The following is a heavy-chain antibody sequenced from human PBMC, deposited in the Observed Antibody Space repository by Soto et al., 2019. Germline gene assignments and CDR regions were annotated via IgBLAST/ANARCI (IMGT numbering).Heavy chain of an antibody. CDR3: AGDYRDVIAV. J-gene: IGHJ6*01. CDR1: GGSISSYY. V-gene: IGHV4-59*08. D-gene: IGHD4-17*01. CDR2: IYYSGST. Sequence: SETLSLTCTVSGGSISSYYWSWIRQPPGKGLEWIGYIYYSGSTNYNPSLKSRVTISVDTSKNQFSLKLSSVTAADTAVYYCAGDYRDVIAVRGQGTTVTVSS.